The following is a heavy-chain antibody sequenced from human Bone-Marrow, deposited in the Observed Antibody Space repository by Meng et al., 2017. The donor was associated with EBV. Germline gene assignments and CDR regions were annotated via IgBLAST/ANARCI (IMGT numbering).Heavy chain of an antibody. V-gene: IGHV3-53*01. CDR2: IFRDGNT. J-gene: IGHJ5*02. D-gene: IGHD6-19*01. CDR3: ASLAVAAPFDP. Sequence: EVQLVGSGGGLYQPGGSLRLSCAASGFSISNNYMSWVRQAPGKGPEWVSAIFRDGNTYYADSVRGRFTISRDNSKNTLYLQMDSVRAEDTAVYYCASLAVAAPFDPWGQGTLVTVSS. CDR1: GFSISNNY.